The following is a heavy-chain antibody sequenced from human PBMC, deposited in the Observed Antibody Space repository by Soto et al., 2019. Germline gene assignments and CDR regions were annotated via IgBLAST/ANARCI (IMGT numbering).Heavy chain of an antibody. D-gene: IGHD3-10*01. CDR3: ARALREYSSGIYYVDH. V-gene: IGHV1-46*01. CDR2: INPSGGST. J-gene: IGHJ5*02. Sequence: ASVKVSCKASGYTFTSYYMHWVRQAPGQGLEWMGIINPSGGSTSYAQKFQGRVTMTRDTSTSTVYMELSSPTSEDTALYYCARALREYSSGIYYVDHWGQGIPVTVTS. CDR1: GYTFTSYY.